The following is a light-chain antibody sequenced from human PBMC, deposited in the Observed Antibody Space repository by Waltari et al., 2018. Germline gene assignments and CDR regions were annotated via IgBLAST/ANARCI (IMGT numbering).Light chain of an antibody. CDR2: WAS. V-gene: IGKV4-1*01. CDR3: QQYYSSPYS. Sequence: IVMTQSPDSLSVSLGERATINCESRQSVLFTSNNRNYLAWYQQKPGQPPRLLFYWASTRETGVPDRFSGSGSGTNFTLTISSLRAEDVATYYCQQYYSSPYSFGQGTKVEIK. CDR1: QSVLFTSNNRNY. J-gene: IGKJ2*03.